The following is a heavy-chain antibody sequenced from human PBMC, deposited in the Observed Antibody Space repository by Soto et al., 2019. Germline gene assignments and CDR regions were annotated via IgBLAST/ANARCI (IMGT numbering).Heavy chain of an antibody. CDR1: GFPFSFYS. D-gene: IGHD3-22*01. J-gene: IGHJ4*02. Sequence: GGSLRLSCAASGFPFSFYSMNWVRQAPGKGLEWISYITSTSSAINYADSVRGRFTISRDNAMRSLFLHMNSLRDEDTAVYYCARDYYDSSGYHYWGQGTLVTVSS. CDR3: ARDYYDSSGYHY. V-gene: IGHV3-48*02. CDR2: ITSTSSAI.